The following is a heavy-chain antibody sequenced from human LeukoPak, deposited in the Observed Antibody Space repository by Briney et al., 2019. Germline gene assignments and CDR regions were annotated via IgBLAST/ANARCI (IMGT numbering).Heavy chain of an antibody. J-gene: IGHJ4*02. D-gene: IGHD3-10*01. CDR1: GGSISSSNW. Sequence: SETLSLTCAVSGGSISSSNWWSWVRQPPGKGLEWIGEIYHSGSTNYNPSLKSRVTISVDKSKNQFSLKLSSVTAADTAVYYCARVRGVIRTLFDYWGQGTLVTVSS. V-gene: IGHV4-4*02. CDR2: IYHSGST. CDR3: ARVRGVIRTLFDY.